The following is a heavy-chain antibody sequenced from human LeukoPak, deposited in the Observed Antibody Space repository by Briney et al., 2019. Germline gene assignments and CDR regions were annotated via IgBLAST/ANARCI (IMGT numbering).Heavy chain of an antibody. Sequence: PGGSLRLSCVASGLPIGDFAMHWVRQAPGQGLEWVSLISGDGISTFFTDSVKGRFSIFRDNSKNSLFLEMSSLRTEDTAMYYCARESGKFDYWGQGTLVAVSS. J-gene: IGHJ4*02. CDR2: ISGDGIST. V-gene: IGHV3-43*02. CDR3: ARESGKFDY. CDR1: GLPIGDFA.